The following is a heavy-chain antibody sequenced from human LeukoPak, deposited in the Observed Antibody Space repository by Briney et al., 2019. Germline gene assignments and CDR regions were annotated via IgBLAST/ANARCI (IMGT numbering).Heavy chain of an antibody. CDR3: VNTGDSGS. Sequence: GGSLRLSCSASGFTFSSYAMHWVRQAPGKGLEYVSAISKDGDRTYYVDSVKGRFIISRDNSRNTMYPQMSSLRTDDTAIYFCVNTGDSGSWGQGTLVTVSS. CDR2: ISKDGDRT. V-gene: IGHV3-64D*06. CDR1: GFTFSSYA. J-gene: IGHJ5*02. D-gene: IGHD4-11*01.